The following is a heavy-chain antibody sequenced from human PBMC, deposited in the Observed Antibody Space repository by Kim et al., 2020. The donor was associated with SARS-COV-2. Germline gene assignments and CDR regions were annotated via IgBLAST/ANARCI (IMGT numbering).Heavy chain of an antibody. D-gene: IGHD2-2*01. V-gene: IGHV3-7*01. CDR3: ARDMSQHLADY. J-gene: IGHJ4*02. Sequence: GGSLRLSCAASGFTFSRSWMNWVRQAPGKGLEWVANIRPDGSQGYYVDSVRGRFTISRDNAENSLYLQMNTLRDEDTAIYYCARDMSQHLADYWGQGTLVSVSS. CDR2: IRPDGSQG. CDR1: GFTFSRSW.